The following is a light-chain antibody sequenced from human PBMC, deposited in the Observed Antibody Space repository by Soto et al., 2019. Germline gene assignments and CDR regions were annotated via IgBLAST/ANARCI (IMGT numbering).Light chain of an antibody. Sequence: DIQMTQSPSSLSASVGDRVTISCRASQTINTYVNWYLQKPGKAPKLLIYAASSLHSWVPSRFSGSGSGTYFTRTISSLQPEDFATYYCQQSFSTPRTFGQGTKVEIK. CDR1: QTINTY. J-gene: IGKJ1*01. CDR2: AAS. CDR3: QQSFSTPRT. V-gene: IGKV1-39*01.